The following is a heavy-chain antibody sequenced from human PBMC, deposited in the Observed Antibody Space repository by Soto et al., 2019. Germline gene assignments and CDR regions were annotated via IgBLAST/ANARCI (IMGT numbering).Heavy chain of an antibody. J-gene: IGHJ3*02. CDR2: IYYSGST. CDR3: ARVWGGAFDI. D-gene: IGHD3-10*01. V-gene: IGHV4-31*03. CDR1: GGSISSGGYY. Sequence: SETLSLTCTVSGGSISSGGYYWSWIRQHPGKGLEWIGYIYYSGSTYYNKSLKSRVTISVDTSKNQFSLMLSSVTVADTAVYYCARVWGGAFDIWGQGTMVTVSS.